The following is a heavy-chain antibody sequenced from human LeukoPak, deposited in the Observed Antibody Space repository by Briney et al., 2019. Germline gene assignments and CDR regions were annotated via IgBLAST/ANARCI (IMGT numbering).Heavy chain of an antibody. CDR2: VSGGGSGA. D-gene: IGHD3-10*01. J-gene: IGHJ4*02. CDR3: AKGASGSYYIDS. Sequence: GGSLRLSCVGSGFTFTSYAMNWVRQAPGKGLEWVSGVSGGGSGAYYADSVKGRFTMSRDNSKNTLYLQMNGLRGEDTAVYYCAKGASGSYYIDSWGQGTLVTVSS. CDR1: GFTFTSYA. V-gene: IGHV3-23*01.